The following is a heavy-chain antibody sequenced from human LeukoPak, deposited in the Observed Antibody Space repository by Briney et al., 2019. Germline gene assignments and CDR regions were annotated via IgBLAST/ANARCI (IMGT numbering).Heavy chain of an antibody. CDR1: GGSISSYY. J-gene: IGHJ4*02. CDR2: IYYSGST. V-gene: IGHV4-59*01. D-gene: IGHD5-18*01. Sequence: SETLSLTCTVSGGSISSYYWSWIRQPPGKGLEWIGYIYYSGSTNYNPSLKSRATISVDTSTNQFSLKLSSVTAADTAVYYCASMDTASRNFDYWGQGTLVTVSS. CDR3: ASMDTASRNFDY.